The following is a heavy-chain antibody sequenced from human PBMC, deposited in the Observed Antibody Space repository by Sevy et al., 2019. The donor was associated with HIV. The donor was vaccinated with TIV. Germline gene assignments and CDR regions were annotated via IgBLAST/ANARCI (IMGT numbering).Heavy chain of an antibody. V-gene: IGHV4-4*02. D-gene: IGHD2-21*01. Sequence: SETLSLTCVVSGGSISSSNWWSWVRQPPGKGLEWIGEIYHSGSTNYNPSLESRVSISIDKSKSHFSLKVNSVTAADTAVYYCARDDSALYSYGLDLWGQGTTVTVSS. J-gene: IGHJ6*02. CDR3: ARDDSALYSYGLDL. CDR1: GGSISSSNW. CDR2: IYHSGST.